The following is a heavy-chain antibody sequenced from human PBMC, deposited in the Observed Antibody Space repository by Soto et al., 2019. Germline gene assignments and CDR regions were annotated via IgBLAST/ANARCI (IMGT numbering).Heavy chain of an antibody. J-gene: IGHJ5*02. D-gene: IGHD3-22*01. V-gene: IGHV3-15*01. CDR1: GFTFSNAW. CDR2: IKSKTDGGTT. CDR3: TTDPGGERYDSSGYYYDWFDP. Sequence: GSLRLSCAASGFTFSNAWMSWVRQAPGKGLEWVGRIKSKTDGGTTDYAAPVKGRFTISRDDSKNTLYLQMNSLKTEDTAVYYCTTDPGGERYDSSGYYYDWFDPWGQGTLVTVS.